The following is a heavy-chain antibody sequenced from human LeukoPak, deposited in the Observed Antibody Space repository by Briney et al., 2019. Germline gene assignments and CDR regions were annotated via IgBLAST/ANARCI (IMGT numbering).Heavy chain of an antibody. V-gene: IGHV3-23*01. J-gene: IGHJ4*02. Sequence: PGGSLRLSCAASGFTFCSYAMSWLRQAPGKGLEWVSAISGSGGSTYYADSVKGRFTISRDNSKNTLYLQMNSLRAEDTAVYYCAKEYYGDYEGYFDYWGQGTLVTVSS. CDR2: ISGSGGST. D-gene: IGHD4-17*01. CDR3: AKEYYGDYEGYFDY. CDR1: GFTFCSYA.